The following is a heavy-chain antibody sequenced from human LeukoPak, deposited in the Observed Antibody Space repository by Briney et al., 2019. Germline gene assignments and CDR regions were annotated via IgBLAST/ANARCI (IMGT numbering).Heavy chain of an antibody. Sequence: SETLSLTCTVSGGSISSYYWSWIRQPPGKGLEWIGYIYYSGSTNYNPSLKSRVTISVDTSKNQFSLKLSSVIAADTAVYYCASTSGPTYYYYYYYMDVWGKGTTVTVSS. V-gene: IGHV4-59*08. D-gene: IGHD3-3*01. J-gene: IGHJ6*03. CDR1: GGSISSYY. CDR3: ASTSGPTYYYYYYYMDV. CDR2: IYYSGST.